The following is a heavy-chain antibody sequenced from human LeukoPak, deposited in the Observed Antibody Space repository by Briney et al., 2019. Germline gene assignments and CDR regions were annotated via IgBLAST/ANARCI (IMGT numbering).Heavy chain of an antibody. Sequence: SETLSLTCAVYGGSFSGYYWSWIRQPPGKGLEWVGEINDSGSTNYNPSLKSRVTISVDTSKNQFSLKLSSVTAADTAAYYCARNLRYCSSTSCSWGLYYYYYMDVWGKGTTVTVSS. D-gene: IGHD2-2*01. V-gene: IGHV4-34*01. CDR3: ARNLRYCSSTSCSWGLYYYYYMDV. CDR2: INDSGST. J-gene: IGHJ6*03. CDR1: GGSFSGYY.